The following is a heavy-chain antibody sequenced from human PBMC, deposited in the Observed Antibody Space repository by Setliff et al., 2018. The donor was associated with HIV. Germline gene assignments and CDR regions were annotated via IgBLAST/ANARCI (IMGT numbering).Heavy chain of an antibody. J-gene: IGHJ6*03. D-gene: IGHD4-17*01. CDR3: ARGADGDYRYYMDV. Sequence: GASVKVSCKASGGTFSSYAISWVRQAPGQGLEWMGGIIPILGIANYAQKFQGRVTITADKSTSTAYMELSSLRFDDTAVYYCARGADGDYRYYMDVWGRGTTVTVSS. CDR2: IIPILGIA. V-gene: IGHV1-69*10. CDR1: GGTFSSYA.